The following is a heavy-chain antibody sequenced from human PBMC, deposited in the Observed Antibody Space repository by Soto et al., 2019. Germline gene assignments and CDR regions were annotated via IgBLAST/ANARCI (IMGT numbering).Heavy chain of an antibody. Sequence: EVQLVDSGGGLVQPGGSLRLSCAASGFIFSNYVMSRVPQAPGKGLEWVSSISNSGGTSYYADSVKGRFTISRDNSKNTLYLQMNSLRAEDTAIYYCAKRPRALLTFDYWGQGTLVTVSS. CDR2: ISNSGGTS. V-gene: IGHV3-23*04. CDR3: AKRPRALLTFDY. D-gene: IGHD1-26*01. CDR1: GFIFSNYV. J-gene: IGHJ4*02.